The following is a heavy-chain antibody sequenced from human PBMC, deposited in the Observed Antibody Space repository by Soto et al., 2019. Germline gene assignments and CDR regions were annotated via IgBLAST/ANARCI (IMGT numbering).Heavy chain of an antibody. Sequence: QVQLVQSGAEVKKPGASVKVSCKASGYTFTSYAFNWVRQAPGQGLEWMGWISAYSGNTNYAQKFQGRVTMTTDTSTSTAYIELRSLRSDDTAVYYCARDQTVLDYWGPGTLVTVSS. CDR2: ISAYSGNT. D-gene: IGHD4-17*01. CDR1: GYTFTSYA. V-gene: IGHV1-18*04. CDR3: ARDQTVLDY. J-gene: IGHJ4*02.